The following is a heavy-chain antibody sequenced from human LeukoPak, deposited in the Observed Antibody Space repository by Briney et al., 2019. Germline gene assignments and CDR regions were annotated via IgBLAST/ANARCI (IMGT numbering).Heavy chain of an antibody. Sequence: GGSLRLSCAASGFTFSSYAMSWVRQAPGKGLEWVSYISISSSAIYYADSVKGRFTVSRDNAKNSLYLQMNSLRAEDTAVYYCARDRVATIARFTYFDLWGRGTLVTVSS. V-gene: IGHV3-48*01. CDR1: GFTFSSYA. CDR2: ISISSSAI. CDR3: ARDRVATIARFTYFDL. D-gene: IGHD5-12*01. J-gene: IGHJ2*01.